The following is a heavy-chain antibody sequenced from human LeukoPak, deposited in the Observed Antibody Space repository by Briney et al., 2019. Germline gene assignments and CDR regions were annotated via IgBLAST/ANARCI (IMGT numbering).Heavy chain of an antibody. J-gene: IGHJ5*02. V-gene: IGHV4-34*01. CDR2: INHSGST. CDR3: ARGLSKGDSDIGVVPAATPYNWFDP. CDR1: GGSFSGYY. Sequence: SETLSLTCAVYGGSFSGYYWSWIRQPPGKGLEWIGEINHSGSTNYNPSLKSRVTISVDTSKNQFSLKLSSVTAADTAVYYCARGLSKGDSDIGVVPAATPYNWFDPWGQGTLVTVSS. D-gene: IGHD2-2*01.